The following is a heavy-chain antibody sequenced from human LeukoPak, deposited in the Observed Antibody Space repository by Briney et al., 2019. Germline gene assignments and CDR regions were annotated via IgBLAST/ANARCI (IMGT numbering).Heavy chain of an antibody. CDR2: VKQDGSEK. CDR1: GFTFSSYW. V-gene: IGHV3-7*01. D-gene: IGHD6-19*01. Sequence: AGGSLRLSCAASGFTFSSYWMSWVRQAPGKGLEWVANVKQDGSEKYYVDSVKGRFTISRDNAKNSLYLQMNSLRAEDTAVYYCAKLPPTEQYYFDSWGQGTLVTVSS. CDR3: AKLPPTEQYYFDS. J-gene: IGHJ4*02.